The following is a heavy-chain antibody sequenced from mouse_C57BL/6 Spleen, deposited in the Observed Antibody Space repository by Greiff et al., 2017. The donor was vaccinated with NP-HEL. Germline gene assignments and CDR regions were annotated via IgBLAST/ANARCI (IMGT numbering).Heavy chain of an antibody. Sequence: VQLQQPGAELVKPGDSVKISCKASGYSFTGYFMNWVMQSHGKSLEWIGRINPYNGDTFYNQKFKGKATLTVDKSSSTAHMGLRSLTSEDSAVYYCARSGYYFDYWGQGTTLTVSS. CDR3: ARSGYYFDY. D-gene: IGHD3-2*02. V-gene: IGHV1-20*01. CDR1: GYSFTGYF. CDR2: INPYNGDT. J-gene: IGHJ2*01.